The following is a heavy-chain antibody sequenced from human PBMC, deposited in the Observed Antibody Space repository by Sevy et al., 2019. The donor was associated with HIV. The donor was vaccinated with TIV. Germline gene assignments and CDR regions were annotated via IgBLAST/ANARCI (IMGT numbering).Heavy chain of an antibody. CDR3: AKGLSSIYPYSMDV. J-gene: IGHJ6*02. CDR1: GFSFSRYG. Sequence: GESLKISCEASGFSFSRYGMHWVRQVAGKGLEWVAVISFDGDNKYYSDSVRGRFAISRDNSENTMHLQMNNLRLGDTAVYYCAKGLSSIYPYSMDVWGQGTTVTVSS. V-gene: IGHV3-30*18. D-gene: IGHD3-16*01. CDR2: ISFDGDNK.